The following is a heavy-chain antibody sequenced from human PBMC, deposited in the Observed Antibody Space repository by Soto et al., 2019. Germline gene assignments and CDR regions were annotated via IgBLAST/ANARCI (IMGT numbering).Heavy chain of an antibody. Sequence: SETLSITCTVSSGSIISYYWSWIRQPAGKGLEWIGRIYPSGSTTYNPSLKSRLTMSVDTSKNQFSLRLTSMTAADTAVYYCATGRSEVVPGAMDTWGQGTLVTVSS. CDR1: SGSIISYY. CDR2: IYPSGST. CDR3: ATGRSEVVPGAMDT. D-gene: IGHD2-2*01. V-gene: IGHV4-4*07. J-gene: IGHJ5*02.